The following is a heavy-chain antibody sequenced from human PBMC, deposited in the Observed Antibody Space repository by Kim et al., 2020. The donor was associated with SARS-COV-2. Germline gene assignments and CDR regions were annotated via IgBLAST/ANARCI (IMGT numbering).Heavy chain of an antibody. CDR3: ARLEDSSSWYSPWFDP. J-gene: IGHJ5*02. D-gene: IGHD6-13*01. V-gene: IGHV4-39*01. Sequence: SLTSRVTISVDTSKNQFSLKLSSVTAADTAVYYCARLEDSSSWYSPWFDPWGQGTLVTVSS.